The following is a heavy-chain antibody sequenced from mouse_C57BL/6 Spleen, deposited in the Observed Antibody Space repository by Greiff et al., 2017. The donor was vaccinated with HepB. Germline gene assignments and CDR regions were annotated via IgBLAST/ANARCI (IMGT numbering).Heavy chain of an antibody. CDR3: ARYGYYGDYFDY. V-gene: IGHV1-22*01. J-gene: IGHJ2*01. D-gene: IGHD2-3*01. CDR2: INPNNGGT. CDR1: GYTFTDYN. Sequence: SGPELVKPGASVKMSCKASGYTFTDYNMHWVKQSHGKSLEWIGYINPNNGGTSYNQKFKGKATLTVNKSSSTAYMELRSLTSEDSAVYYCARYGYYGDYFDYWGQGTTLTVSS.